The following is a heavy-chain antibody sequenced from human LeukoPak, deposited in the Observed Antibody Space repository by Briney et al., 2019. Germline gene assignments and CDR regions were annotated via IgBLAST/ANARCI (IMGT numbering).Heavy chain of an antibody. D-gene: IGHD2-2*03. CDR1: GYTFTSYG. CDR3: ARLEIVVVPAAMEISYHYYYGMDV. J-gene: IGHJ6*02. CDR2: ISAYNGNT. V-gene: IGHV1-18*01. Sequence: ASVTVSCKASGYTFTSYGISWVRQAPGQGLEWMGWISAYNGNTNYAQKLQGRVTMTTDTSTSTAYMELRSLRSDDTAVYYCARLEIVVVPAAMEISYHYYYGMDVWGQGTTVTVSS.